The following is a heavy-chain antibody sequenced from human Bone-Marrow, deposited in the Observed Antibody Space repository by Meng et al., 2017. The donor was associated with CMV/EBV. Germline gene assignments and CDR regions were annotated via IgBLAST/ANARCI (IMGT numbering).Heavy chain of an antibody. CDR1: GGSISSGSYY. CDR3: ARGDRVELEPFDY. V-gene: IGHV4-61*02. CDR2: THTSGNT. D-gene: IGHD1-1*01. J-gene: IGHJ4*02. Sequence: QVHLQEPGPGLVKPSQILSLTCTVSGGSISSGSYYWNWIRQPAGKGLEWIGRTHTSGNTNYNPSLKSRVTISVDTSKNQLSLKVTSVTAADTAVYYCARGDRVELEPFDYWGRGILVTVSS.